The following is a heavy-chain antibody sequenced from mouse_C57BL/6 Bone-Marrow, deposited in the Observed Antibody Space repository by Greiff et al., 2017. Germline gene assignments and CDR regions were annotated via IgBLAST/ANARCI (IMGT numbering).Heavy chain of an antibody. V-gene: IGHV5-4*01. J-gene: IGHJ2*01. D-gene: IGHD2-3*01. CDR3: ARDDDGFRPYYFDY. CDR2: ISDGGSYT. Sequence: EVKLMESGGGLVKPGGSLKLSCAASGFTFSSYAMSWVRQTPEKRLEWVATISDGGSYTYYPDNVKGRFTISRDNAKNNLYLQMSHLKSEDTAMYYWARDDDGFRPYYFDYWGQGTTLTVSS. CDR1: GFTFSSYA.